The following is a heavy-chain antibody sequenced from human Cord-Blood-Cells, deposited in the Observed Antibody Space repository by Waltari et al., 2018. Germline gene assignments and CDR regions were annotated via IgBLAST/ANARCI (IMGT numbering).Heavy chain of an antibody. V-gene: IGHV3-33*06. CDR2: MWYVGSSK. CDR3: AKRGSSSYYIDY. CDR1: GFTFSSYG. D-gene: IGHD6-6*01. Sequence: QLQLVASGGGVVQPGWYMRLSCAVSGFTFSSYGMPGVRQAPDKGLTGWSYMWYVGSSKFYADSVTGRLTISRYNSNNTLYLQMNSRRDEYTAVFYGAKRGSSSYYIDYWGQGTRVT. J-gene: IGHJ4*02.